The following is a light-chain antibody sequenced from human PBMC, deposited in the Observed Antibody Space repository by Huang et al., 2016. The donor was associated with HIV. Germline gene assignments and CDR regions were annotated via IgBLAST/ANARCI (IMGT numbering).Light chain of an antibody. CDR2: LGS. Sequence: DIVLSQSPLSLPVTPGEPASISCRSSQSLLNSNGYNYLGWYLQKPGQSPQLLVYLGSMRAPGVPDRFSGSGSGTDFTLKISRMAAEDVGIYYCMQSLQTPRTFGQGTKVEIK. V-gene: IGKV2-28*01. CDR3: MQSLQTPRT. CDR1: QSLLNSNGYNY. J-gene: IGKJ2*01.